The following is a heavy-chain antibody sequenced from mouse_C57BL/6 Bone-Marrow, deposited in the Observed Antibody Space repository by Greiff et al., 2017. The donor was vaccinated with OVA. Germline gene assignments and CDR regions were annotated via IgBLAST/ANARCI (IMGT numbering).Heavy chain of an antibody. D-gene: IGHD1-1*01. CDR2: ISNLAYSI. Sequence: EVQGVEPGGGLVQPGGSLKLSCAASGFTFSDYGMAWVRQAPRKGPEWVAFISNLAYSIYYADTVTGRFTLSRENAKNTLYLEMSSLTSEDTAMYYCARRGPYYGSSYWYFDVWGTGTTVTVSS. CDR1: GFTFSDYG. J-gene: IGHJ1*03. V-gene: IGHV5-15*01. CDR3: ARRGPYYGSSYWYFDV.